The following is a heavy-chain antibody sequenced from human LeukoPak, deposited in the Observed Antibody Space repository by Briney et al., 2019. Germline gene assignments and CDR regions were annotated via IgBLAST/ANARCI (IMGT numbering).Heavy chain of an antibody. CDR3: ARAGGWLQPHPDY. D-gene: IGHD5-24*01. J-gene: IGHJ4*02. CDR2: IKQDGSKK. V-gene: IGHV3-7*01. Sequence: GGSLRLSCVGSGFSFSSTYWMTWARQAPGKGLEWVANIKQDGSKKYYVDSVKGRFTISRDNAKNSLYLQMNSLRAEDTTVYYCARAGGWLQPHPDYWGQGTLVTVSS. CDR1: GFSFSSTYW.